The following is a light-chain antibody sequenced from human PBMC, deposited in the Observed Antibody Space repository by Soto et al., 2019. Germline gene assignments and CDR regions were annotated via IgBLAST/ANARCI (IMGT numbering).Light chain of an antibody. Sequence: EIVLTQSPGTLSMSPGERVTLSCRASQSVGGNYLAWFQQKPGQAPRLLVYGASNRAAGIPDRFSGGGSGTDFTLTISRLEPEDFAVYYCQHYGSSPWTFGQGTEVEVK. J-gene: IGKJ1*01. CDR1: QSVGGNY. V-gene: IGKV3-20*01. CDR2: GAS. CDR3: QHYGSSPWT.